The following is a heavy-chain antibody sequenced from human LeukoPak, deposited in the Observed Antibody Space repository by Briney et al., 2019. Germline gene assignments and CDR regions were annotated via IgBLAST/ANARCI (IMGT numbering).Heavy chain of an antibody. CDR3: ARAGRPDAFDI. CDR2: LNPSGSST. J-gene: IGHJ3*02. CDR1: AYAFTRYY. Sequence: ASVKVSCKASAYAFTRYYMHWARQAPGQWLELMGILNPSGSSTTYAQNFQGRVTMTRDTSTSTVYMELSSLRSEDTAVYYCARAGRPDAFDIWGQGTMVTVSS. V-gene: IGHV1-46*01.